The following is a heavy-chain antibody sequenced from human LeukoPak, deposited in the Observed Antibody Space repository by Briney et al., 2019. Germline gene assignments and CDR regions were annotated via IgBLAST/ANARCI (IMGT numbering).Heavy chain of an antibody. J-gene: IGHJ5*02. V-gene: IGHV3-23*01. CDR1: GFTFNNYA. CDR2: ISGRGETS. CDR3: AKDPVGQWLPPRWFDP. Sequence: HPGGSLRLSCAASGFTFNNYAMSWVRRAPGKGLEWVSSISGRGETSYYTDSVKGRFTISRDNSKNTLYLEMNSLRAEDTAVYHCAKDPVGQWLPPRWFDPWGQGTLVTVSS. D-gene: IGHD6-19*01.